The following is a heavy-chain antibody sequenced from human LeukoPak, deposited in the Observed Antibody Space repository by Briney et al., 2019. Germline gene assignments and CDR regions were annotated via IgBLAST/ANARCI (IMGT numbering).Heavy chain of an antibody. V-gene: IGHV1-2*02. CDR1: GYTFTGYY. CDR2: INPNSGGT. D-gene: IGHD6-6*01. CDR3: ARDYSSSSGYFDY. J-gene: IGHJ4*03. Sequence: ASVKVSCKASGYTFTGYYMHWVRQAPGQGLEWMGWINPNSGGTNYAQKFQGRVTMTRDTSISTAYMELRRLRSDDTAVYYCARDYSSSSGYFDYWGQGTLVTVSS.